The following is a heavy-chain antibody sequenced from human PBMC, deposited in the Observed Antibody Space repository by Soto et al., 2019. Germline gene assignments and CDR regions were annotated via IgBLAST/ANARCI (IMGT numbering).Heavy chain of an antibody. V-gene: IGHV6-1*01. D-gene: IGHD3-10*01. J-gene: IGHJ5*02. CDR3: AREVKDLTMVRETNWFDP. Sequence: PSQTLSLTCAISGDSVSSNSAAWNWIRQSPSRGLEWLGRTYYRSKWYNDYAVSVKSRITINPDTSKNQFSLQLNSVTPEDTAVYYCAREVKDLTMVRETNWFDPWGQGTLVTVSS. CDR1: GDSVSSNSAA. CDR2: TYYRSKWYN.